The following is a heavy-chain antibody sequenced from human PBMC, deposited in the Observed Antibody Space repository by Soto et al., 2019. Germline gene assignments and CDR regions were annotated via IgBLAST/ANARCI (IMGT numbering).Heavy chain of an antibody. J-gene: IGHJ4*02. CDR1: GFTFSSYG. CDR3: AKLTAA. V-gene: IGHV3-30*18. D-gene: IGHD6-13*01. CDR2: ISYDGSNK. Sequence: GGSLRLSCAASGFTFSSYGMHWVRQAPGKGLEWVAVISYDGSNKYYADSVKGRFTVSRDNSKNMVYLQMNSLRDEDTAVYYCAKLTAAWGQGTLVTVSS.